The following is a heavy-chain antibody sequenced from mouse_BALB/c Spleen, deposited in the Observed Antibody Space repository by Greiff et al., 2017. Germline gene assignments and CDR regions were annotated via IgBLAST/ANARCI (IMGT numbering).Heavy chain of an antibody. Sequence: DLVKPGASVMLSCKASGYTFTSYWINWIKQRPGQGLEWIGRIAPGSGSTYYNEMFKGKATLTVDTSSSTAYIQLSSLSSEDSAVYFCARRYEGDYYFDYWGQGTTLTVSS. D-gene: IGHD2-14*01. CDR3: ARRYEGDYYFDY. V-gene: IGHV1S41*01. CDR2: IAPGSGST. CDR1: GYTFTSYW. J-gene: IGHJ2*01.